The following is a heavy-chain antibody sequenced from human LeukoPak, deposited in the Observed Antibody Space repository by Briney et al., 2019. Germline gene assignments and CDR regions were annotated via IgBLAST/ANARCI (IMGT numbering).Heavy chain of an antibody. V-gene: IGHV3-23*01. D-gene: IGHD3-22*01. CDR1: GFTFSSFG. J-gene: IGHJ6*03. CDR2: IGGSGGST. CDR3: AKGAEEGVVITSVYYYYMDV. Sequence: GGTLRLSCASSGFTFSSFGMTWVRQAPGKGLEWVSSIGGSGGSTYYADSVKGRFTISRDNSKNTVYLQMNTLRAADTAVYYCAKGAEEGVVITSVYYYYMDVWGKGTTVTISS.